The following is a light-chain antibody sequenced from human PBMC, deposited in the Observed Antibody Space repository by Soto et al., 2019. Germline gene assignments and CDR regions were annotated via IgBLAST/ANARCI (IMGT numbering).Light chain of an antibody. CDR3: CSYAGSSTA. J-gene: IGLJ3*02. Sequence: QSALTQPASVSGSPGQSITISCTGTSSDVGSYNLVSWYQQHPGKAPKLMIYEVSKRPSGVSNRSSGSKSGNTASLTISGLQAEDEADYYCCSYAGSSTAFGGGTKLTVL. CDR1: SSDVGSYNL. V-gene: IGLV2-23*02. CDR2: EVS.